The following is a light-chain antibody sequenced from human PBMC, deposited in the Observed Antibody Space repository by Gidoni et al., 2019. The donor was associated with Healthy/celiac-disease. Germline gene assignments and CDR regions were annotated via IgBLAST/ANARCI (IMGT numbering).Light chain of an antibody. CDR1: QSALYSSNNKNY. Sequence: DIVMPQSPDSLAVSLGERATINCQSSQSALYSSNNKNYLAWYQQKPGQPPKLLIYWAPTRESGVPDRFSGSGSGTDFTLTISSLQAEDVAVYYCQQYYSTPLTFGGGTKVEIK. CDR3: QQYYSTPLT. J-gene: IGKJ4*01. V-gene: IGKV4-1*01. CDR2: WAP.